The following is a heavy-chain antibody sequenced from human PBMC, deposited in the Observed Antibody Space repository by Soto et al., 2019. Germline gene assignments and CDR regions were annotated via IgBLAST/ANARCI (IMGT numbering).Heavy chain of an antibody. J-gene: IGHJ5*02. V-gene: IGHV1-69*13. CDR3: ARTILRFLEWSQTFDP. Sequence: VKVARKAFGGTVSRYAVSWVRLVNGQGLEWMGGINPIFDTANYPQKSQGRVTITADESTSKDYMELSSLRSEDTAVYYCARTILRFLEWSQTFDPSGQGTLLTVPS. CDR2: INPIFDTA. D-gene: IGHD3-3*01. CDR1: GGTVSRYA.